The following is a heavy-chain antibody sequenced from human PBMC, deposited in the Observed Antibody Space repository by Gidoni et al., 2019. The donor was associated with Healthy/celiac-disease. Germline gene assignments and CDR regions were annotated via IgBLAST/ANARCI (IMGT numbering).Heavy chain of an antibody. D-gene: IGHD6-19*01. Sequence: EVQLVESGGGLVQPGGSLRLSCAASGFTFSSYAMSWVCQAPGQGLEWVSAISGSGGSTYYADSVKGRFTISRDNSKNTLYLQMNSLRAEDTAVYYCAKDWDKSRIAVAGKVFDYWGQGTLVTVSS. CDR1: GFTFSSYA. V-gene: IGHV3-23*04. CDR2: ISGSGGST. CDR3: AKDWDKSRIAVAGKVFDY. J-gene: IGHJ4*02.